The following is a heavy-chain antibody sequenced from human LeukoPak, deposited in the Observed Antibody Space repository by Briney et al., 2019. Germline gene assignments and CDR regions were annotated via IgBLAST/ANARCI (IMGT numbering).Heavy chain of an antibody. CDR3: ARGFSGGIATPPKEAYYFDY. J-gene: IGHJ4*02. CDR1: GFTFSSYS. CDR2: ISSSSSYI. V-gene: IGHV3-21*01. Sequence: GSLRLSCAASGFTFSSYSMNWVRQAPGKGLEWVSSISSSSSYIYYADSVKGRFTISRDNAKNSLYLQMNSLRAEDTAVYYCARGFSGGIATPPKEAYYFDYWGQGTLVTVSS. D-gene: IGHD2-21*01.